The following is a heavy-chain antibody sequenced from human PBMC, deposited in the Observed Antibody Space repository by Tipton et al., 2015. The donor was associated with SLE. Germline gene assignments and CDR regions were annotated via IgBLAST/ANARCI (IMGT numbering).Heavy chain of an antibody. CDR2: IYTSGST. CDR1: GGSISSYY. D-gene: IGHD3-3*01. CDR3: ARSAIFGVIMGGYFDY. Sequence: TLSLTCSVSGGSISSYYWRWIRQPAGKGLEWIGRIYTSGSTNYNPSLKSRVTMSVDTSKNQFSLKLSSVTAADTAVYYCARSAIFGVIMGGYFDYWGQGTLVTVSS. V-gene: IGHV4-4*07. J-gene: IGHJ4*02.